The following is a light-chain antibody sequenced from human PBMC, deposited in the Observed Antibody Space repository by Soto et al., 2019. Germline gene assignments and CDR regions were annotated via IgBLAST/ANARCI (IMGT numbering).Light chain of an antibody. J-gene: IGLJ2*01. V-gene: IGLV3-21*02. CDR2: DDS. CDR1: NIGSKS. CDR3: QGWDSGSNHVV. Sequence: SYELTQPPSASVAPGQTARITCGGNNIGSKSFHWYQQQAGQAPVLVVHDDSDRPSGIAARCSGSNSSNTATLTISRVDAGDEADYYCQGWDSGSNHVVFAGGTKLTVL.